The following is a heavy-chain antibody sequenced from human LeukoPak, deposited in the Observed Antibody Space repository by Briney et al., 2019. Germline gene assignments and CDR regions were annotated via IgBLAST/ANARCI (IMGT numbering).Heavy chain of an antibody. J-gene: IGHJ4*02. V-gene: IGHV4-59*01. CDR2: IYYSGST. Sequence: SETLSLTCAVSGYSLGKNYYWGWIRQSPGKGLEWIGYIYYSGSTNYNPSLKSRVTISVDTSKNQFSLKLSSVTAADTAVYYCARDQVGVGASYFDYWGQGTLVTVSS. D-gene: IGHD1-26*01. CDR3: ARDQVGVGASYFDY. CDR1: GYSLGKNYY.